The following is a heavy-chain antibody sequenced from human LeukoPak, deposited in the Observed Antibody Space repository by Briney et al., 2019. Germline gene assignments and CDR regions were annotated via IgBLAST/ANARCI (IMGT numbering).Heavy chain of an antibody. V-gene: IGHV4-59*08. CDR2: IYYSGAT. J-gene: IGHJ4*02. D-gene: IGHD2-21*01. Sequence: SETLSLTCTVSGGSISTYYWSWIRQPPGKGLEWIGYIYYSGATSYNPSLKSRVSMSLDTSKNQFSLKLTSVTAADTAVYYCARASPQSIPCQNDHWGQGTLVTVSS. CDR3: ARASPQSIPCQNDH. CDR1: GGSISTYY.